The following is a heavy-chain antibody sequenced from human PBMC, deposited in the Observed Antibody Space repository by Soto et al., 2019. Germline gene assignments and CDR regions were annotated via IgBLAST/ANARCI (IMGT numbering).Heavy chain of an antibody. D-gene: IGHD3-16*01. CDR3: ARHQRDDASRKIDC. Sequence: LKISCQGSGYSFTSNWIGWVRQMPGKGLEWMGIINPADSDIKYSPSFQGQVTISADKSIGTAYLQWSSLKASDTAMYYCARHQRDDASRKIDCWGQGTLVTVSS. CDR2: INPADSDI. J-gene: IGHJ4*02. V-gene: IGHV5-51*01. CDR1: GYSFTSNW.